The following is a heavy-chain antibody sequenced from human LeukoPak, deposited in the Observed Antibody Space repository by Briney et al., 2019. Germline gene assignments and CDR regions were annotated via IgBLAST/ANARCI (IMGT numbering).Heavy chain of an antibody. Sequence: PGGSLRLSCAASGFTFSSYWMNWVRQAPGKGLVWVSRIASDGSSTTYADSVKGRISISRDNAKNTLYLQMNSLRVEDTAVYYCARGRPHGNDYWGQGTLVIVSS. J-gene: IGHJ4*02. V-gene: IGHV3-74*01. CDR2: IASDGSST. D-gene: IGHD4-23*01. CDR3: ARGRPHGNDY. CDR1: GFTFSSYW.